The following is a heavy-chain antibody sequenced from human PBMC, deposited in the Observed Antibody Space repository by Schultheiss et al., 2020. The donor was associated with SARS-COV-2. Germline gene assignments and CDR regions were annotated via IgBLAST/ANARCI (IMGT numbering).Heavy chain of an antibody. CDR1: GDSVSSNSAA. D-gene: IGHD2-15*01. CDR2: TYYRSKWYN. J-gene: IGHJ3*02. CDR3: ARMYPFFAATSFRHAFDI. V-gene: IGHV6-1*01. Sequence: SQTLSLTCAISGDSVSSNSAAWNWIRQSPSRGLEWLGRTYYRSKWYNDYAVSVKSRITINPDTSKNQFSLQLNSVTPEDTAVYYCARMYPFFAATSFRHAFDIWGQGTMVTVSS.